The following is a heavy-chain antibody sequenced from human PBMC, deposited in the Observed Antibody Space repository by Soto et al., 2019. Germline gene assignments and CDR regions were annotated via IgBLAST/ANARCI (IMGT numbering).Heavy chain of an antibody. D-gene: IGHD3-10*01. CDR2: ISSSSSYI. J-gene: IGHJ2*01. CDR1: GFTFSSYS. Sequence: EVQLVESGGGLVKPGGSLRLSCAASGFTFSSYSMNWVRQAPGKGLEWVSSISSSSSYIYYADSVKGRFTISRDNAKTSLYLQMNSLRAEDTAVYYCARDGSWYFDLWGRGTLVTVSS. CDR3: ARDGSWYFDL. V-gene: IGHV3-21*01.